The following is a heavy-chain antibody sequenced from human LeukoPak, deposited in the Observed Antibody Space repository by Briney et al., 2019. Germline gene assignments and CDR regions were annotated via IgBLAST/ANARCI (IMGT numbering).Heavy chain of an antibody. CDR3: AKDLLDEYDSSGYNDY. V-gene: IGHV3-21*01. D-gene: IGHD3-22*01. CDR2: ISSSSSYI. CDR1: GFTFSSYS. Sequence: PGGSLRLSCAASGFTFSSYSMNWVRQAPGKGLEWVSSISSSSSYIYYADSVKGRFTISRDNSKNTLYLQMNSLRAEDTAVYYSAKDLLDEYDSSGYNDYWGQGTLVTVSS. J-gene: IGHJ4*02.